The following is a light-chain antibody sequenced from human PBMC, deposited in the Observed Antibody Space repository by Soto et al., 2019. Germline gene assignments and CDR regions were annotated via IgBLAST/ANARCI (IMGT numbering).Light chain of an antibody. CDR1: SGSIASNY. Sequence: NFMLTQPHSVSESPGMTVTISCTRSSGSIASNYVQWYQQRPGSAPTTVIYEDNQRPSGVPDRFSGSIDSSSNSASLTISGLKTEDEADYYCQSYDSSNPYVVFGGGTKLTVL. CDR3: QSYDSSNPYVV. CDR2: EDN. J-gene: IGLJ2*01. V-gene: IGLV6-57*04.